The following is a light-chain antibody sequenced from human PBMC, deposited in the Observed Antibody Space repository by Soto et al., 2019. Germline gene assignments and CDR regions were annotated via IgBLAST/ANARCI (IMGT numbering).Light chain of an antibody. CDR2: EVT. Sequence: HSALTQPASVSGSPGQSITISCTGSNSDIGAYDYVSWYQQHPGKPPTLLIYEVTFRPSGVPNRFSGSKSGNTATLTISGLLTEDEADYYCGSYASATLIFGGGTKLTVL. CDR1: NSDIGAYDY. V-gene: IGLV2-14*01. CDR3: GSYASATLI. J-gene: IGLJ2*01.